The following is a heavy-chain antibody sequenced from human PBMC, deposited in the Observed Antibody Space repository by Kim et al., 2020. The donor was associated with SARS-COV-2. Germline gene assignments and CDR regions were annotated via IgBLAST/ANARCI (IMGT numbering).Heavy chain of an antibody. Sequence: GGSLRLSCAASGFTFSSYAMSWVRQAPGKGLEWVSAISGSGGSTYYADSVKGRFTISRDNSKNTLYLQMNSLRAEDTAVYYCANWPQYYDFWSGNNWFEPWGQGTLVTVSS. V-gene: IGHV3-23*01. CDR3: ANWPQYYDFWSGNNWFEP. CDR2: ISGSGGST. D-gene: IGHD3-3*01. CDR1: GFTFSSYA. J-gene: IGHJ5*02.